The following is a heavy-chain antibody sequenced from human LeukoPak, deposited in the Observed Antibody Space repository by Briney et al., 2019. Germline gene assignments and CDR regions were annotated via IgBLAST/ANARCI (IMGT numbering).Heavy chain of an antibody. Sequence: SETLSLTCTVSGGSISSYYWSWIRQPPGKGLEWIGYIYYSGSTNYNPSLKSRVTISVDTSKNQFSLKLSSVTAADTAVYYCARVLGYYDILTGPSYYGMDVWGQGTTVTVSS. J-gene: IGHJ6*02. CDR3: ARVLGYYDILTGPSYYGMDV. V-gene: IGHV4-59*01. D-gene: IGHD3-9*01. CDR1: GGSISSYY. CDR2: IYYSGST.